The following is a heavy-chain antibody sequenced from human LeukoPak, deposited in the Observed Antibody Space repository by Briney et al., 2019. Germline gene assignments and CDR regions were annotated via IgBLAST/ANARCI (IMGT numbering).Heavy chain of an antibody. CDR2: IYQSGST. J-gene: IGHJ4*02. Sequence: SETLSLTCSVSGASVSSIGYSWSWIRQPPGRTLEWIGYIYQSGSTYYNPSLKSRVTISVDTSKNQFSLKLSSVIAADTAVYYCARRGGSYLFDYWGQGTLVTVSS. CDR3: ARRGGSYLFDY. V-gene: IGHV4-30-2*01. D-gene: IGHD1-26*01. CDR1: GASVSSIGYS.